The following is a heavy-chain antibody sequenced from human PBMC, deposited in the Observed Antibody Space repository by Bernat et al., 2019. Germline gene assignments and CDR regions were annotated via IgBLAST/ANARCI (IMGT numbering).Heavy chain of an antibody. D-gene: IGHD6-13*01. CDR2: IHHSGST. J-gene: IGHJ4*02. CDR1: GDSINTDVYY. CDR3: ARGRGSSPFDL. V-gene: IGHV4-31*03. Sequence: QVQMQESGPGLVKPSQSLSLTCSISGDSINTDVYYWTWLRQHPVKGLEWIGYIHHSGSTYFSPTLKSRLSMSVDTSTNQFSLKLTSVTASDTAVYFCARGRGSSPFDLWGQGTLVTVSS.